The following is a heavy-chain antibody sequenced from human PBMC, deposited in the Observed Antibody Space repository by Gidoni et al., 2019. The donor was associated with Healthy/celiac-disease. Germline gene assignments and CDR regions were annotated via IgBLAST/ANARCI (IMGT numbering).Heavy chain of an antibody. D-gene: IGHD6-13*01. CDR3: ARAPLPLPAAGSDNWFDP. Sequence: QVQLVQSGAEVKKPGSSVKVSCKASGGTFSSYALSWVRQAPGQGLEWMGGIIPIFGTANYAQKFQGRVTITADKSTSTAYMELSSLRSEDTAVYYCARAPLPLPAAGSDNWFDPWGQGTLVTVSS. CDR2: IIPIFGTA. J-gene: IGHJ5*02. V-gene: IGHV1-69*06. CDR1: GGTFSSYA.